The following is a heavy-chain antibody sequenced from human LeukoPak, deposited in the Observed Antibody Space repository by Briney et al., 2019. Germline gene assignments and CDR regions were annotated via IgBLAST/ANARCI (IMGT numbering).Heavy chain of an antibody. Sequence: GGSLRLSCAASGFTVTSNAMNWVRQAPGKGLEWVSVISYGDEIHYAEFVRGRVTISRDSSSNTLSLHMNSLRVEDTAIYYCATSQGPGNHWFDPWGQGTLVTVSS. CDR1: GFTVTSNA. CDR2: ISYGDEI. V-gene: IGHV3-53*01. J-gene: IGHJ5*02. CDR3: ATSQGPGNHWFDP.